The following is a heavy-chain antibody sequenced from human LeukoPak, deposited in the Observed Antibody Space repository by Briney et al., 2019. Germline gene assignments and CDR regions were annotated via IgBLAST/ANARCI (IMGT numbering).Heavy chain of an antibody. Sequence: QPGGSPRLSCAASGFTFSSYAMSWVRQAPGKGLEWVSAISGSGGSTYYADSVKGRFTISRDNSKNTLYLQMNSLRAEDTAVYYCAKDPRAVAGTSPSYFDYWGQGTLVTVSS. D-gene: IGHD6-19*01. V-gene: IGHV3-23*01. CDR3: AKDPRAVAGTSPSYFDY. J-gene: IGHJ4*02. CDR1: GFTFSSYA. CDR2: ISGSGGST.